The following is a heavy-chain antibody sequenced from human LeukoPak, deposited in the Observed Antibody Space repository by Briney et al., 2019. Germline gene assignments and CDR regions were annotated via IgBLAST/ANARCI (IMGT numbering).Heavy chain of an antibody. CDR1: GFTVSSSF. CDR2: LYSDGDPFYGTT. J-gene: IGHJ3*02. V-gene: IGHV3-23*01. Sequence: PGGSLRLSCAASGFTVSSSFMSWVRQAPGKGLEWVSTLYSDGDPFYGTTHYADSVKGRFTISRDNSKKTLYLQMNSLRAEDTAVYYCAKAHRDWYLGVFQIWGQGTMVTVSS. CDR3: AKAHRDWYLGVFQI. D-gene: IGHD3-9*01.